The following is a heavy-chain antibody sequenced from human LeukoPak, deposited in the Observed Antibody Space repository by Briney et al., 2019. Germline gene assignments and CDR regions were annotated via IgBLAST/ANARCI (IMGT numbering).Heavy chain of an antibody. V-gene: IGHV4-30-4*01. Sequence: LRLSCAASGFTFNNYALAWIRQPPGKGLEWIGYIYYSGSTYYNPSLKSRVTVSVDTSKNQFSLKLSSVTAADTAVYYCARVGSGSYGFDYWGQGTLVTVSS. J-gene: IGHJ4*02. CDR3: ARVGSGSYGFDY. CDR2: IYYSGST. D-gene: IGHD1-26*01. CDR1: GFTFNNYA.